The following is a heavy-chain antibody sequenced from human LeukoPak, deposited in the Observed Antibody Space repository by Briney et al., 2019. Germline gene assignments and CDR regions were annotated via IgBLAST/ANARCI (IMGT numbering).Heavy chain of an antibody. V-gene: IGHV4-59*01. J-gene: IGHJ4*02. CDR3: TRAEQWLVPYYFKY. Sequence: SESLSLTCTVSGGSISRYYGSWTRQSRGKGLEWIGHIYHSEGTTYNPSLKSRVTMSVDTSKNQFYLKLSSVTAADTAVYYYTRAEQWLVPYYFKYXGQG. D-gene: IGHD6-19*01. CDR2: IYHSEGT. CDR1: GGSISRYY.